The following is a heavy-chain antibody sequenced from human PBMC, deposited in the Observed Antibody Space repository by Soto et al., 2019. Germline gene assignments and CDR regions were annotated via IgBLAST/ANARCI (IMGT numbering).Heavy chain of an antibody. J-gene: IGHJ3*02. V-gene: IGHV1-24*01. CDR2: FDPEDGET. Sequence: ASVKVSCKVSGYTLTELSMHWVRQAPGKGLEWMGCFDPEDGETIYAQKFQDRVTMTEDTSTDTAYMELSSLRSEDTAVYYCAAERNIVVVPGSAFDIWGQGTMVTVSS. CDR1: GYTLTELS. D-gene: IGHD2-15*01. CDR3: AAERNIVVVPGSAFDI.